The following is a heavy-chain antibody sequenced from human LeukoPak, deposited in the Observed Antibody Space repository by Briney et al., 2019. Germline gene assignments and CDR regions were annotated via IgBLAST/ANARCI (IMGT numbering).Heavy chain of an antibody. D-gene: IGHD1-26*01. CDR1: GGSISSGGYS. CDR2: IYHSGST. Sequence: PSETLSLTCAVSGGSISSGGYSWSWIRQPPGKGLEWIGYIYHSGSTYYNPSLKSRVTISVDRSKNQFSLKLSSVTAADTAVYYCARWSYRGYAFDIWGQGTMVTVSS. CDR3: ARWSYRGYAFDI. J-gene: IGHJ3*02. V-gene: IGHV4-30-2*01.